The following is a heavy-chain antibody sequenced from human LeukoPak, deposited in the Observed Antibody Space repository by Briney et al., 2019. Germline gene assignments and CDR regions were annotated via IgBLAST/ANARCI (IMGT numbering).Heavy chain of an antibody. CDR2: IYWDDDK. CDR1: GGSISSYWWT. CDR3: AHSRHTARVEN. J-gene: IGHJ4*02. Sequence: TLSLTCAVSGGSISSYWWTWVRQPPGKALEWLALIYWDDDKRYSPSLKTRLTITKDTSKNQVVLTMTNMDPVDTGTYYCAHSRHTARVENWGQGTLVTVPS. D-gene: IGHD5-18*01. V-gene: IGHV2-5*02.